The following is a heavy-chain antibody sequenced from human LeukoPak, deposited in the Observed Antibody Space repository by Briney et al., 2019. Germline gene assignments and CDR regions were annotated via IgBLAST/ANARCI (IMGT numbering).Heavy chain of an antibody. CDR1: GFTFSSYG. J-gene: IGHJ4*02. V-gene: IGHV3-30*02. CDR3: AKAHYYGSGSYPFDY. Sequence: PGGSLRLSCAASGFTFSSYGMHWVRQAPGKGLEWVAFIRYDGSNKYYADSVKGRFTISRDNSKNTLYLQMNSLRAEDTAVYYCAKAHYYGSGSYPFDYWGQGTLVTVSS. D-gene: IGHD3-10*01. CDR2: IRYDGSNK.